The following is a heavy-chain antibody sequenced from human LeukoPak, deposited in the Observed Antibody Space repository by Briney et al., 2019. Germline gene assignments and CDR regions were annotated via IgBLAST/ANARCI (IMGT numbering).Heavy chain of an antibody. CDR2: VYSGGFT. Sequence: PGGSLRLSCTVSGFSVTNNYMSWVRQAPGKGLEWVAVVYSGGFTNYADSVEGRFTLSRDSSKNTLFLQMNTLKVEDTAVYYCARVSRGNYDSSGYPDWGQGTQVIVSS. D-gene: IGHD3-22*01. V-gene: IGHV3-53*01. CDR3: ARVSRGNYDSSGYPD. J-gene: IGHJ4*02. CDR1: GFSVTNNY.